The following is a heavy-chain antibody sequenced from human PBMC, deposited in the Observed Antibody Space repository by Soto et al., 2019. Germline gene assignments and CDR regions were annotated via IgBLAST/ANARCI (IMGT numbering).Heavy chain of an antibody. V-gene: IGHV3-30-3*01. J-gene: IGHJ4*02. CDR1: GFTFSRYA. Sequence: QVPLVESGGGVVQPGRSLRLSCEASGFTFSRYAMHWVRQAPGKGLEWVAVLSFDGSNKYYADSVKGRFTISRDNSKNTLFLQMNGLRVEDTAVYYCARDPTVSTVTYFDYWGQGTLVTVSS. CDR3: ARDPTVSTVTYFDY. CDR2: LSFDGSNK. D-gene: IGHD4-4*01.